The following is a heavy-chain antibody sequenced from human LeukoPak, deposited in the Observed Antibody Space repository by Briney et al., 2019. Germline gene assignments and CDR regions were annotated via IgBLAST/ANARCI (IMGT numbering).Heavy chain of an antibody. Sequence: SETLSLTCTVSGGSISGSSYYWGWIRQPPGKGLEWIGSIYYSGSTYYNPSLKSRVTISVDTSKTQFSLKLSSVTAADTAVYYCARHGTAPYYYHYYMDVWGKGTTVTVSS. D-gene: IGHD1-14*01. CDR3: ARHGTAPYYYHYYMDV. V-gene: IGHV4-39*01. CDR1: GGSISGSSYY. J-gene: IGHJ6*03. CDR2: IYYSGST.